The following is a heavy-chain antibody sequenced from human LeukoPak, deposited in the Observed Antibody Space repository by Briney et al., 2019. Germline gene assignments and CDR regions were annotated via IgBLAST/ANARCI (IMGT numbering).Heavy chain of an antibody. J-gene: IGHJ5*02. CDR1: GFSFNSHW. CDR3: LREEGA. V-gene: IGHV3-7*01. Sequence: GGSLRLSCAGSGFSFNSHWMSWVRQAPGKGLEWVANTNDDGSEKNYVDSVKGRFTISRDNAKKSLFLQMNSLRADDTAVYFCLREEGAWGQGTLVTVSS. D-gene: IGHD3-16*01. CDR2: TNDDGSEK.